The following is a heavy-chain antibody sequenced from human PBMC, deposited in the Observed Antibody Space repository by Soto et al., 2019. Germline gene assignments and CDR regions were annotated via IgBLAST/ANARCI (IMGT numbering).Heavy chain of an antibody. D-gene: IGHD6-25*01. CDR1: GFTFSSYV. Sequence: GGSLRLSCTGSGFTFSSYVMSWVRQAPGKGLEWVSGISGGGPPTYYADSVRGRFTISRDNSKNTLYLQMNSLRAEDTAVYYCAIRTYSTGWYYLDLWGRGTLVTVSS. CDR3: AIRTYSTGWYYLDL. CDR2: ISGGGPPT. V-gene: IGHV3-23*01. J-gene: IGHJ4*02.